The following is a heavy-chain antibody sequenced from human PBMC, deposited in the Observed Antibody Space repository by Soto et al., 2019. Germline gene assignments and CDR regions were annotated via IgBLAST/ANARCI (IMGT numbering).Heavy chain of an antibody. V-gene: IGHV5-51*01. CDR1: GYSFTSYW. CDR3: VRNLEVWLIRGGWFDP. J-gene: IGHJ5*02. CDR2: IYPGDSDT. D-gene: IGHD6-19*01. Sequence: GESLKISCKGSGYSFTSYWIGWVRQMPGKGLEWMGIIYPGDSDTRYSPSFEGQVTISADKSISTAYLQWSSLKASDTAIYYCVRNLEVWLIRGGWFDPWGQGTLVTVSS.